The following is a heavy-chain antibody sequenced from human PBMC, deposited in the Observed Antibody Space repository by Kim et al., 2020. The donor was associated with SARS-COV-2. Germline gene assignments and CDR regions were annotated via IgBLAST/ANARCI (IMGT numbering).Heavy chain of an antibody. V-gene: IGHV2-5*01. J-gene: IGHJ4*02. D-gene: IGHD6-6*01. CDR3: AHSGYSSSPGHFDY. Sequence: SHSLQGRLTIPKDTSKNQVVLTMTNMDPVDTATYYCAHSGYSSSPGHFDYWGQGTLVTVSS.